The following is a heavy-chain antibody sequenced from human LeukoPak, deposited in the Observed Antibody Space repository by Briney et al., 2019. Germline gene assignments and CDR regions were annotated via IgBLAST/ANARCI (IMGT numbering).Heavy chain of an antibody. D-gene: IGHD3-3*01. V-gene: IGHV1-69*05. CDR2: IIPIFGTA. J-gene: IGHJ6*03. CDR1: GGTFSSYA. Sequence: LVKVSCKASGGTFSSYAISWVRQAPGQGLEWMGGIIPIFGTANYAQKFQGRVTITTDESTSTAYMELSSLRSEDTAVYYCARGQDEGYDFWSDKGSYSYYMDVWGKGTTVTVSS. CDR3: ARGQDEGYDFWSDKGSYSYYMDV.